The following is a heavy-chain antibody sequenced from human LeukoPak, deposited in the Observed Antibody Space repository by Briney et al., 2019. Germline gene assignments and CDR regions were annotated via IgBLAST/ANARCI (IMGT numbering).Heavy chain of an antibody. CDR3: ARVAGHYFDY. CDR1: GFTFRAYS. D-gene: IGHD3-10*01. J-gene: IGHJ4*02. CDR2: ITGSSGDI. Sequence: PGGSLKLSCAASGFTFRAYSLSWVRQVPGKGLEWVSFITGSSGDILYADSVKGRFTVSRDNAKNTLYLQMDSLTAEDTAVYFCARVAGHYFDYWGQGSLVTVSS. V-gene: IGHV3-21*05.